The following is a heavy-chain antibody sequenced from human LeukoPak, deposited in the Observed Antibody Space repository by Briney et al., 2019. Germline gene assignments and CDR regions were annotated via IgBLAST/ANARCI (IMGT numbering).Heavy chain of an antibody. CDR3: AREFGSGYDRFRPNWFDP. Sequence: SGGSLRLSCAASGFTFSSYWMSWVRQAPGKGLEWVSSISSSSSYIYYADSVKGRFTISRDNAKNSLYLQMNSLRAEDTAVYYCAREFGSGYDRFRPNWFDPWGQGTLVTVSS. CDR2: ISSSSSYI. D-gene: IGHD5-12*01. CDR1: GFTFSSYW. V-gene: IGHV3-21*01. J-gene: IGHJ5*02.